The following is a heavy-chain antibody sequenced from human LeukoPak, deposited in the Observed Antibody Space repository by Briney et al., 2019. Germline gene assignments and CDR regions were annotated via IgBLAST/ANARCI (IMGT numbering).Heavy chain of an antibody. Sequence: AGPTLVKATQTLTLTGTFSGVSLSTSEVGVCWIRQPPGKAVEGLALIYWDDDKRYSPSLKSRLTITKDTSKNQVVLTMTNMDPVDTATYYCAHGYGSGRWFDPWGQGTLVTVSS. CDR3: AHGYGSGRWFDP. CDR1: GVSLSTSEVG. J-gene: IGHJ5*02. D-gene: IGHD3-10*01. V-gene: IGHV2-5*02. CDR2: IYWDDDK.